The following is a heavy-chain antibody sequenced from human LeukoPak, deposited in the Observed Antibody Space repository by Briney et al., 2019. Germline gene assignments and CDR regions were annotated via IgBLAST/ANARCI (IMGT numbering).Heavy chain of an antibody. J-gene: IGHJ1*01. Sequence: ASVKVPCKASGYTFTGHYMYWVRQAPGQGLEWMGWINPNSGGTTYAQNFQGRVTMTRDTSISTAYMELSRLRSDDTAIYYCACLYSSGHRWGQGTLVTVSS. V-gene: IGHV1-2*02. CDR2: INPNSGGT. CDR1: GYTFTGHY. CDR3: ACLYSSGHR. D-gene: IGHD6-19*01.